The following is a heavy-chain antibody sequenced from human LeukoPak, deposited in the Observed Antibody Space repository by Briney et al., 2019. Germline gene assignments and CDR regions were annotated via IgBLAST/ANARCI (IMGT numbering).Heavy chain of an antibody. CDR3: ARATDPQDYYFDY. CDR1: GFTFSSYE. V-gene: IGHV3-48*03. Sequence: PGGSLRLSCAASGFTFSSYEMNWVRQAPGKGLQRVSYISSSGSTIYYADSVKGRFTISRDNAKNSLYLQMNSLRAEDTAVYYCARATDPQDYYFDYWGQGTLVTVSS. CDR2: ISSSGSTI. J-gene: IGHJ4*02. D-gene: IGHD4-11*01.